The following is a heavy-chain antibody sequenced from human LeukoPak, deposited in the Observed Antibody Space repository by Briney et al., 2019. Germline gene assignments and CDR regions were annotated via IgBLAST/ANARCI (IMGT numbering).Heavy chain of an antibody. CDR3: AKARYCSGGTCSNFDF. Sequence: PGGSLRLSCAASGFTFNSYDMTWVRPTPRKRLERVSAIRGTGGRTYYADSVKGRFTISRDSSKNTLYLQMNSLKAEDTAVYYCAKARYCSGGTCSNFDFWGQGTLVTVSS. J-gene: IGHJ4*02. D-gene: IGHD2-15*01. CDR2: IRGTGGRT. CDR1: GFTFNSYD. V-gene: IGHV3-23*01.